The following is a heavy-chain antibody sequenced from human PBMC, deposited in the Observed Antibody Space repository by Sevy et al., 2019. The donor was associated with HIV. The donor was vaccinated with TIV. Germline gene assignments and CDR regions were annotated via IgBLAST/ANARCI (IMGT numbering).Heavy chain of an antibody. CDR1: GGTFSSYA. CDR2: IIHIFGTA. J-gene: IGHJ6*02. CDR3: ARYIVVVPAATPPYYGMDV. V-gene: IGHV1-69*13. D-gene: IGHD2-2*02. Sequence: ASVKVSCKASGGTFSSYAISWVRQAPGQGLEWMGGIIHIFGTANYAQKFQGRVTITADESTSTAYMELSSLRSEDTAGYYCARYIVVVPAATPPYYGMDVWGQGTTVTVSS.